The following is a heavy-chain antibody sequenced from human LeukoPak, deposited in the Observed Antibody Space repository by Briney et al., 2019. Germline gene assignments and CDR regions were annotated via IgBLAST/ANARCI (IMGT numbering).Heavy chain of an antibody. CDR2: ISAYNGNT. CDR1: GYTFTSYG. CDR3: ARGGIVLMALYYFDY. Sequence: ASVKVSCKASGYTFTSYGISWVRQAPGQGLEWMGRISAYNGNTNYAQKLQGRVTMTTDTSTSTAYMELRSLRSDDTAVYYCARGGIVLMALYYFDYWGQGTLVTVSS. V-gene: IGHV1-18*01. J-gene: IGHJ4*02. D-gene: IGHD2-8*01.